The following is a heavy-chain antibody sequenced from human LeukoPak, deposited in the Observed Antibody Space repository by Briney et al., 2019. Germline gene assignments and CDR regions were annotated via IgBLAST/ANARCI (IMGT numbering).Heavy chain of an antibody. Sequence: SVKVSCKASGGTFSSYTISWVRQAPGQGLEWMGRIIPILGIANYAQKFQGRVTITADKSTSTAYMELSSLRSEDTAVYYCASSPYCGGDCYSYWGQGILVTVSS. D-gene: IGHD2-21*01. CDR3: ASSPYCGGDCYSY. V-gene: IGHV1-69*02. J-gene: IGHJ4*02. CDR1: GGTFSSYT. CDR2: IIPILGIA.